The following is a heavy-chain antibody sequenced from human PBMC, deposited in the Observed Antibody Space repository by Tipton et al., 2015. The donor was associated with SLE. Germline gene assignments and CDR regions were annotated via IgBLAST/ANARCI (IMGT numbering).Heavy chain of an antibody. D-gene: IGHD5/OR15-5a*01. V-gene: IGHV4-39*01. J-gene: IGHJ6*02. CDR2: IYYSGST. Sequence: TLSLTCTVSADSISSSTYFWNWIRQPPGKGLEWIGRIYYSGSTYYSLSLKSRVTISVDTTNNQFSLELSSVTAADTAVYYCARLSTIEGGMDVWGQGTTVTVSS. CDR3: ARLSTIEGGMDV. CDR1: ADSISSSTYF.